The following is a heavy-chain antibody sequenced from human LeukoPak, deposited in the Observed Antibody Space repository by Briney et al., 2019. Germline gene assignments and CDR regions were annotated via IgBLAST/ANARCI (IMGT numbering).Heavy chain of an antibody. Sequence: SETLSLTCTVSGGSISSYYWTWFRQPPGKGLQWIGYVYYTGNTNYNPSLKSRVTISVDTSKNQFSLKLSSVTAADTAVYYCARWDYDSNGWRYFQHWGQGTLVTVSS. CDR2: VYYTGNT. CDR3: ARWDYDSNGWRYFQH. D-gene: IGHD3-22*01. J-gene: IGHJ1*01. V-gene: IGHV4-59*08. CDR1: GGSISSYY.